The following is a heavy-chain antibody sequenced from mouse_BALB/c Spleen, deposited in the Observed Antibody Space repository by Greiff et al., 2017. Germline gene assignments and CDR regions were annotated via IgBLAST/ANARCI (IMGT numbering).Heavy chain of an antibody. Sequence: QVQLQQSGPDLVAPSQSLSITCTVSGFSLTSYGVHWVRQPPGKGLEWLVVIWSDGSTTYNSALKSRLSISKDNSKSQVFLKMNSLQTDDTAMYYCARQGNYYGNYGYAMDYWGQGTSVTVSS. CDR1: GFSLTSYG. J-gene: IGHJ4*01. V-gene: IGHV2-6-2*01. CDR3: ARQGNYYGNYGYAMDY. CDR2: IWSDGST. D-gene: IGHD2-1*01.